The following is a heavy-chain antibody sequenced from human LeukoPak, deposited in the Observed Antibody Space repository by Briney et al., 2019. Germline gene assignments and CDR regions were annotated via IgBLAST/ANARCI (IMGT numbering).Heavy chain of an antibody. CDR3: AKEAGRYYDSSGQGAFDI. V-gene: IGHV3-30*18. CDR1: GFTFSSYG. J-gene: IGHJ3*02. CDR2: ISYDGSNK. Sequence: PGRSPRLSCAASGFTFSSYGMHWVRQAPGKGLEWVAVISYDGSNKYYADSVKGRFTISRDNSKNTLYLQMNSLRAEDTAVYYCAKEAGRYYDSSGQGAFDIWGQGTMVTVSS. D-gene: IGHD3-22*01.